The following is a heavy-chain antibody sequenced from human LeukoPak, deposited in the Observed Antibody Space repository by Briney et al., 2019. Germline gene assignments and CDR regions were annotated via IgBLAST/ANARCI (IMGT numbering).Heavy chain of an antibody. CDR2: INHSGST. CDR1: GGSFSGYY. V-gene: IGHV4-34*01. D-gene: IGHD3-22*01. Sequence: PSETLSLTCAVYGGSFSGYYWSWIRQPPGKGLEWIGEINHSGSTNYNPSLKGRVTISVDTSKNQFSLKLSSVTAADTAVYYCARGWYYYDSSGYPPVRVHAFDIWGQGTMVTVSS. CDR3: ARGWYYYDSSGYPPVRVHAFDI. J-gene: IGHJ3*02.